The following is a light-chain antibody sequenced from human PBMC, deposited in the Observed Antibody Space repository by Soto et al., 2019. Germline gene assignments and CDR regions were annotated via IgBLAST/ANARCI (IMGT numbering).Light chain of an antibody. Sequence: QSALTQPASVSRSPGQSIAISCTGTNSDVGGYNFVSWYQQHPGKAPKLMIYDVSNRPSGVSDRFSGSKSGNTASLTISGLQAEDEADYFCSSYSGSSTLVVFGGGTKLTVL. CDR1: NSDVGGYNF. J-gene: IGLJ2*01. CDR2: DVS. CDR3: SSYSGSSTLVV. V-gene: IGLV2-14*03.